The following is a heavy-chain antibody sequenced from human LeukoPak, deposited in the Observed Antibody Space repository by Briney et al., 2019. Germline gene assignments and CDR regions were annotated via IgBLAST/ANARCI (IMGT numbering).Heavy chain of an antibody. J-gene: IGHJ6*03. V-gene: IGHV4-39*07. CDR2: IYYSGST. CDR1: GGSISSSSYY. Sequence: SETLSLTCTVSGGSISSSSYYRGWIRQPPGKGLEWIGSIYYSGSTYYNPSLKSRVTISVDTSKNQFSLKLSSVTAADTAVYYCARGRAAGPYYYYYYMDVWGKGTTVTVFS. D-gene: IGHD6-13*01. CDR3: ARGRAAGPYYYYYYMDV.